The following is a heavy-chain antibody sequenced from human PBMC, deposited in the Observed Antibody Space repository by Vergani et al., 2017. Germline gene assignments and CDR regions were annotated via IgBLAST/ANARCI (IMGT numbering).Heavy chain of an antibody. V-gene: IGHV3-23*01. Sequence: EVQLLESGGGLVQPGGSLRLSCAASGFTFSSYAMSWVRQAPGKGLKWVSAISGSGGSTYYADSVKGRFTISRDNSKNTLYLQMNSLRAEDTAVYYCAKDXYPLIVVVPTGADYWGQGTLVTVFS. D-gene: IGHD2-2*01. J-gene: IGHJ4*02. CDR1: GFTFSSYA. CDR3: AKDXYPLIVVVPTGADY. CDR2: ISGSGGST.